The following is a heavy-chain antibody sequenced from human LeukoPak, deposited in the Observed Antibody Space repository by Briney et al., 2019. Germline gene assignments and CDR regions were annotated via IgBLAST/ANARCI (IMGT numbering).Heavy chain of an antibody. D-gene: IGHD3-10*01. CDR1: GFTFSSYS. J-gene: IGHJ4*02. V-gene: IGHV3-30*18. CDR3: AKDLRDYYGSVKY. CDR2: ISYDGSNK. Sequence: GGSLRLSCAASGFTFSSYSMHWVRQAPGKGLEWVAVISYDGSNKYYADSVKGRFTISRDNSKNTLYLQMNSLRAEDTAVYYCAKDLRDYYGSVKYWGQGTLVTVSS.